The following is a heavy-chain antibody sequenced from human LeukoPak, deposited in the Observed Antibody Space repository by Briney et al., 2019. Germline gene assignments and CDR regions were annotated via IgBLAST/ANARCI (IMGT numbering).Heavy chain of an antibody. CDR1: GCSISSYY. J-gene: IGHJ4*02. D-gene: IGHD5-24*01. CDR3: ARGRPWWVGVATIRSTGLDY. V-gene: IGHV4-59*07. CDR2: IYYSGST. Sequence: PSYTLSLPHTVSGCSISSYYWRWIRHPPGTGLEGTGYIYYSGSTDYNPSLTSRLTISVDTSKNQFSLKLRAATAADTAAYYRARGRPWWVGVATIRSTGLDYWGQGTLVTVSS.